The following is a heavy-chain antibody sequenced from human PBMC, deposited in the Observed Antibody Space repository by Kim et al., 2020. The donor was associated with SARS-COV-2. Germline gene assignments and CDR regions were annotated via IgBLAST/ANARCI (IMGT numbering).Heavy chain of an antibody. D-gene: IGHD3-16*02. V-gene: IGHV3-11*06. J-gene: IGHJ4*02. CDR3: ASKEWDYVWGSYRYTGYFDY. Sequence: RFTISRDNAKNSLYLQMNSLRAEDTAVYYCASKEWDYVWGSYRYTGYFDYWGQGTLVTVSS.